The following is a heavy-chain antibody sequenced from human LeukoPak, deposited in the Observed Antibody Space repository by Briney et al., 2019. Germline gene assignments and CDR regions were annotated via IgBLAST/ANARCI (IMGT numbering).Heavy chain of an antibody. Sequence: SETLSLTCTVSGGSISSSSYYWGWIRQPPGKGLEWIGSIYYSGSTYHNPSLKSRVTISVDTSKNQFSLKLSSVTAADTAVYYCARGEWLFPDYWGQGTLVTVSS. J-gene: IGHJ4*02. CDR1: GGSISSSSYY. CDR3: ARGEWLFPDY. CDR2: IYYSGST. V-gene: IGHV4-39*07. D-gene: IGHD3-3*01.